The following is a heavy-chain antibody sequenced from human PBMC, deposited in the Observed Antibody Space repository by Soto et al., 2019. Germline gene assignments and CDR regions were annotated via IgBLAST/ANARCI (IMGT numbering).Heavy chain of an antibody. CDR1: GFTFSSYG. Sequence: GGSLRLSCAASGFTFSSYGMHWVRQAPGKGLEWVAVISYDGSNKYYADSVKGRFTISRDNSKNTLYLQMNSLRAEDTAVYYCAKGGKLHYYGMDVWGQGTTVTVSS. D-gene: IGHD1-7*01. J-gene: IGHJ6*02. V-gene: IGHV3-30*18. CDR3: AKGGKLHYYGMDV. CDR2: ISYDGSNK.